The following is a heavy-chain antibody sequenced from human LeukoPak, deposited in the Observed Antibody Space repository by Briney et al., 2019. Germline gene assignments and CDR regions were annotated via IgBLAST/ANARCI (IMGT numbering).Heavy chain of an antibody. D-gene: IGHD2-15*01. Sequence: SQTLSLTCTVSGGSISSGSYYWTWIRQPAGKGLEWIGRIYTSGSTNYNPSLKSRVTISMDTSKNQFSLKLSSVLSSVTAADTAVYYCARERRYCSGSSCYDFDYWGQGTLVTVSS. CDR1: GGSISSGSYY. V-gene: IGHV4-61*02. CDR3: ARERRYCSGSSCYDFDY. CDR2: IYTSGST. J-gene: IGHJ4*02.